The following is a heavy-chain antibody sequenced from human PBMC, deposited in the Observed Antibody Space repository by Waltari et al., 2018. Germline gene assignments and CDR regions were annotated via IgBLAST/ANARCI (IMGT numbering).Heavy chain of an antibody. CDR1: GVTFSTYW. D-gene: IGHD3-16*02. J-gene: IGHJ4*02. CDR2: IDSDGSPT. V-gene: IGHV3-74*01. CDR3: ARAGSYRFDY. Sequence: EVKLVESGGGLVQPGGSLRLSCAASGVTFSTYWMSWVSQAPGKGLVWVSRIDSDGSPTNYADSVKGRFTISRDNAKNTLYLQMNNLGAEDTAVYYCARAGSYRFDYWGQGTLVTVSS.